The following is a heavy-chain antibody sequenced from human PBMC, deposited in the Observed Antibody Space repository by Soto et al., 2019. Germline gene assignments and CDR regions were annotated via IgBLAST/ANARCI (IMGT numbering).Heavy chain of an antibody. CDR1: GVTFSSYA. CDR2: IIPIFGTA. V-gene: IGHV1-69*13. CDR3: ASKELGPAATGPLHYYYYGMDV. J-gene: IGHJ6*02. D-gene: IGHD2-2*01. Sequence: SVKVSCKASGVTFSSYAISWVRQAPGQGLEWMGGIIPIFGTANYAQKFQGRVTITADESTSTAYMELSSLRSEDTAVYYCASKELGPAATGPLHYYYYGMDVWGQGTTVTVSS.